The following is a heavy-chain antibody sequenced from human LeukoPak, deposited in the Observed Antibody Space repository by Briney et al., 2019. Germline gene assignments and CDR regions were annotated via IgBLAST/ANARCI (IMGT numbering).Heavy chain of an antibody. CDR3: ANFGPHGYYDTFNL. CDR1: GYTFTNYG. V-gene: IGHV7-4-1*02. Sequence: ASVKVSCKASGYTFTNYGVNWVRQAPGEGLEWMGWINTNSGDPTYAQGFTGRFAFSLDTSVSTAYLQISSLRAEDTAVYYCANFGPHGYYDTFNLGGKGTMVPVS. CDR2: INTNSGDP. J-gene: IGHJ3*01. D-gene: IGHD5-18*01.